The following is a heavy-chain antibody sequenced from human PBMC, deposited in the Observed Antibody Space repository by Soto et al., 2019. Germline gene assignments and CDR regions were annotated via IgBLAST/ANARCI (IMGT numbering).Heavy chain of an antibody. CDR1: GGSITSSTYY. Sequence: QLHLQQSGPGLVTPSETLSLTCTVSGGSITSSTYYWGWIRQPPGKGLEWIGNMRYSGDTHSDPSLQSRVTISVDTPKSQFSLSLSSVTAADTANYYCVCSLGPTTGIDYWGQGILVTVSS. J-gene: IGHJ4*02. CDR3: VCSLGPTTGIDY. V-gene: IGHV4-39*01. D-gene: IGHD1-26*01. CDR2: MRYSGDT.